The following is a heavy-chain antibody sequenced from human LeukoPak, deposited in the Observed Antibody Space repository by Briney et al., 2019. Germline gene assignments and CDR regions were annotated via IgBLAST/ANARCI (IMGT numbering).Heavy chain of an antibody. D-gene: IGHD3-22*01. J-gene: IGHJ3*02. CDR2: INHSGST. V-gene: IGHV4-34*01. Sequence: PSETLSLTCAVYGGSFSGYYWSWIRQPPGKGLEWIGEINHSGSTNYSPSLKSRVTISVDTSKNQFSLKLSSVTAADTAVYYCARRRVYYYDSSGYYLPSDAFDIWGQGTMVTVSS. CDR1: GGSFSGYY. CDR3: ARRRVYYYDSSGYYLPSDAFDI.